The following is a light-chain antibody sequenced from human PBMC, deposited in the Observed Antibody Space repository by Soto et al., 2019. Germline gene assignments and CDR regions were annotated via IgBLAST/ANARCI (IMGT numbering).Light chain of an antibody. Sequence: EIVLTQSPATLSLSPGERATLSCRASQSVSSYLAWYQQKPGQAPRLLIYDASNRATGIPGRFSGSGSGTDFTLTISSLEPEDFAIYYGQQRSNWPITCGQGTRLEIK. J-gene: IGKJ5*01. CDR3: QQRSNWPIT. V-gene: IGKV3-11*01. CDR2: DAS. CDR1: QSVSSY.